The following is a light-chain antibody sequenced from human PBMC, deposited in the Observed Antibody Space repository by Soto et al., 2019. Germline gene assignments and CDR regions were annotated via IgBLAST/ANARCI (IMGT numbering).Light chain of an antibody. Sequence: DIQMTQSPSTLSAFVGDRVTITCRASQSVSNWLAWYQQKPGQAPRLLISKASTLESGVPSMFSGSGSGAEFTLSISSLQPEDFATYYCQQYRSASTFGQGTKLEIK. J-gene: IGKJ2*02. CDR1: QSVSNW. V-gene: IGKV1-5*03. CDR2: KAS. CDR3: QQYRSAST.